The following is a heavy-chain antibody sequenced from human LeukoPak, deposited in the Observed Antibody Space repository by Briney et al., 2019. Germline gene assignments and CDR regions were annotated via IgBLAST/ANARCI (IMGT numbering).Heavy chain of an antibody. V-gene: IGHV3-53*01. D-gene: IGHD3-10*01. Sequence: GGSLRLSCAASGFTASSNYMSWVRQAPGKGLEWVSVIYSGGSTYYADSVKGRFTISRDNSKNTLYLQMNSLRAEDTAVYYCARGYYGSTYYYYYYMDVWGKGTTVTVSS. J-gene: IGHJ6*03. CDR2: IYSGGST. CDR1: GFTASSNY. CDR3: ARGYYGSTYYYYYYMDV.